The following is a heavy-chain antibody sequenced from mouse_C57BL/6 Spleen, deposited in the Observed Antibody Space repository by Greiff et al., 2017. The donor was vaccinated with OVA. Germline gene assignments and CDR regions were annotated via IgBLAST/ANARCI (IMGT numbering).Heavy chain of an antibody. V-gene: IGHV1-64*01. CDR1: GYTFTSYW. CDR3: ARYGDDGYWLWYFDV. D-gene: IGHD2-3*01. Sequence: QVQLQQPGAELVKPGASVKLSCKASGYTFTSYWMHWVKQRPGQGLEWIGMIHPNSGSTNYNEKFKSKATLTVDKSSSTAYMQLSSLTSEDSAVYYCARYGDDGYWLWYFDVWGTGTTVTVSS. CDR2: IHPNSGST. J-gene: IGHJ1*03.